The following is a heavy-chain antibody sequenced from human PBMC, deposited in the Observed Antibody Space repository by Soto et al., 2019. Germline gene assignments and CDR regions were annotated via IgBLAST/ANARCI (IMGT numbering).Heavy chain of an antibody. V-gene: IGHV3-53*01. CDR3: GTGRGGGGY. J-gene: IGHJ4*02. D-gene: IGHD3-16*01. CDR2: IYSGGYT. Sequence: EVQLVESGGGLIQPGGSLRLSCAVSGFTVSNNYMSWVRQTPGKGLEGVSVIYSGGYTAYGDSVKGRFTISRDNSKNTLFLQTNTLGADPPAVYYCGTGRGGGGYWGQGTLVTVSS. CDR1: GFTVSNNY.